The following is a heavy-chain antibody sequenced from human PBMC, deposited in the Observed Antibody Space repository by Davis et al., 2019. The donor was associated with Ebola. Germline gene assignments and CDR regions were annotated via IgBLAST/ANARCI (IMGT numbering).Heavy chain of an antibody. D-gene: IGHD3-16*01. CDR2: IPHVGSEK. Sequence: GGSLRLSCAASGFTVSSNYMSWVRQAPGKGLEWVATIPHVGSEKYYVDSVKGRFTSSRDNAKNSVYLQMNSLRVEDTAVYYCARDWAGLDVWGRGTTVTVSS. V-gene: IGHV3-7*01. J-gene: IGHJ6*04. CDR3: ARDWAGLDV. CDR1: GFTVSSNY.